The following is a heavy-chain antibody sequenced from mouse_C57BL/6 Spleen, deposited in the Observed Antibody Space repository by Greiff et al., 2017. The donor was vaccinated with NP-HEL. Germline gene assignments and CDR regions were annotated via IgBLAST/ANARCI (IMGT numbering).Heavy chain of an antibody. J-gene: IGHJ2*01. CDR1: GYSITSCYY. Sequence: DVQLQESGPGLVKPSQSLSLTCSVTGYSITSCYYWNWIRQFPGNKLEWMGYISYDGSNNYNPSLKNRISITRDTSKNQFFLKLNSVTTEDTATYYCAREKDYYGSSPYFDYWGQGTTLTVSS. CDR2: ISYDGSN. CDR3: AREKDYYGSSPYFDY. V-gene: IGHV3-6*01. D-gene: IGHD1-1*01.